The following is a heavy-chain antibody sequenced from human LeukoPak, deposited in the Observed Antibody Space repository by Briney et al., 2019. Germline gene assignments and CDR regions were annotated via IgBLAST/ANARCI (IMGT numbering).Heavy chain of an antibody. CDR2: IYYSGST. J-gene: IGHJ4*02. D-gene: IGHD3-22*01. Sequence: TSETLSLTCTVSGGSISSCSYYWGWIRQPPGKGLEWIGSIYYSGSTYYNPSLKSRVTISVDTSKNQFSLKLSSVTAADTAVYYCARHSRGYYYHRYYFDYWGQGTLVTVSS. CDR1: GGSISSCSYY. V-gene: IGHV4-39*01. CDR3: ARHSRGYYYHRYYFDY.